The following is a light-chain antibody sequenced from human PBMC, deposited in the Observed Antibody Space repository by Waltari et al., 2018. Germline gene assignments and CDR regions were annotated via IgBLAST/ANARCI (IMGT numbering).Light chain of an antibody. Sequence: QSGLAQPASASGSPGQSIPITCTGPSSDVGNYNLGSWYQQRPGNAPRLLIYDVTKRAPGTADRFSASKSGNTASLSISGLQAQEDEADYYCCSYVGLGTYVFGTGTKVTV. CDR3: CSYVGLGTYV. V-gene: IGLV2-23*02. J-gene: IGLJ1*01. CDR2: DVT. CDR1: SSDVGNYNL.